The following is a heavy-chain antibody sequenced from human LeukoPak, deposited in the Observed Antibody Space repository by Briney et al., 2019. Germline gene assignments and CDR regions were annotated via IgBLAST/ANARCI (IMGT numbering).Heavy chain of an antibody. Sequence: PSETLSLTCTVSGGSISSYYWSWIRQPPGKGLEWIGYIYYSGSTNYNPSLKSRVTISVDTSKNQFSLKLSSVTAADTAVYYCASWGIAAAGYYYYYYMDVWGKGTTVTVSS. V-gene: IGHV4-59*01. D-gene: IGHD6-13*01. J-gene: IGHJ6*03. CDR3: ASWGIAAAGYYYYYYMDV. CDR2: IYYSGST. CDR1: GGSISSYY.